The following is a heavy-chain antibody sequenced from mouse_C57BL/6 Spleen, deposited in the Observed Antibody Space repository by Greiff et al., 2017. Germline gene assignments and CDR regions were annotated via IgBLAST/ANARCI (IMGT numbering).Heavy chain of an antibody. Sequence: DVMLVESGGGLVKPGGSLKLSCAASGFTFSSYAMSWVRQTPEKRLEWVATISDGGSYTYYPDNVKGRFTISRDNAKNNLYLQMSHLKSEDTAMYYCARAYYSKEGYAMDYWGQGTSVTVSS. V-gene: IGHV5-4*03. J-gene: IGHJ4*01. CDR1: GFTFSSYA. D-gene: IGHD2-5*01. CDR2: ISDGGSYT. CDR3: ARAYYSKEGYAMDY.